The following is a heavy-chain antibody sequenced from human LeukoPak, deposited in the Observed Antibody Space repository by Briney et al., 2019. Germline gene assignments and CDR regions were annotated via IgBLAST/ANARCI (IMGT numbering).Heavy chain of an antibody. V-gene: IGHV3-48*02. D-gene: IGHD5-12*01. CDR3: ARDRYGGYDLLYDY. J-gene: IGHJ4*02. Sequence: PGGSLRLSCAASGFTFSSYSMNWVRQAPGKGLEWVSYISSSSSTIYYADSVKGRFTISRDNAKNSLYLQMNSLRDEDTAVYYCARDRYGGYDLLYDYWGQGTLVTVSS. CDR1: GFTFSSYS. CDR2: ISSSSSTI.